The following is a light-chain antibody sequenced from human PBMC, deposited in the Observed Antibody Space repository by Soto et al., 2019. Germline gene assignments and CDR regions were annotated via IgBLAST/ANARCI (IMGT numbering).Light chain of an antibody. Sequence: DIQMTQSPSSLSASIGDRVTITCRASQTISSYLNWYQQKPGKAPKLLIYAASSLHSGVPSRFSGSGSGTDFTLTIGSLQPEDFATYYCQQSYSTPLTFGGGTKVVIK. J-gene: IGKJ4*01. V-gene: IGKV1-39*01. CDR1: QTISSY. CDR2: AAS. CDR3: QQSYSTPLT.